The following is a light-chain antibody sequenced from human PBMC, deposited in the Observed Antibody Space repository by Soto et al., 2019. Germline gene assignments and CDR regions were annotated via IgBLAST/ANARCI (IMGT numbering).Light chain of an antibody. Sequence: EIVMTQSPATLSVSPGERATLSCRASQSVSSNLAWYQQKPGQAPRLLIYDASTRATGIPARFSGSGSGTEYTLTISSLHSEDSAVYYCEDWSWHQCTVTFGGGTKVEIK. CDR2: DAS. V-gene: IGKV3-15*01. CDR3: EDWSWHQCTVT. J-gene: IGKJ4*01. CDR1: QSVSSN.